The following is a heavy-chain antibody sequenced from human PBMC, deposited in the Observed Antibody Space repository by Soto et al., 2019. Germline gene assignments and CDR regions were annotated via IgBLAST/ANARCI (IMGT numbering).Heavy chain of an antibody. J-gene: IGHJ6*02. D-gene: IGHD3-22*01. CDR3: TGDSSGYYRYYYYGMDV. CDR1: GFTFSNAW. Sequence: EVQLVESGGGLVKPGGSLRLSCAASGFTFSNAWMNWVRQAPGKGLEWVGRIKSKTDGGTTDYAAPMKGRFTISRDDSKNTLYLQMNSLKTEDTAVYYCTGDSSGYYRYYYYGMDVWGQGTTVTVSS. CDR2: IKSKTDGGTT. V-gene: IGHV3-15*07.